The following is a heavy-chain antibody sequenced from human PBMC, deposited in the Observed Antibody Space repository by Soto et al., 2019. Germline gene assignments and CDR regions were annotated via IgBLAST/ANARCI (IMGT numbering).Heavy chain of an antibody. Sequence: GESLKISCKGSGYSFTSYWIGWVRQMPGKGLEWMGIIYPGDSDTRYSPSFQGQVTISADKSISTAYLQWSSLKASDTAMYYCGVGVGSSSGLDAFDIWGQGTMVTVSS. CDR1: GYSFTSYW. CDR2: IYPGDSDT. D-gene: IGHD6-6*01. V-gene: IGHV5-51*01. CDR3: GVGVGSSSGLDAFDI. J-gene: IGHJ3*02.